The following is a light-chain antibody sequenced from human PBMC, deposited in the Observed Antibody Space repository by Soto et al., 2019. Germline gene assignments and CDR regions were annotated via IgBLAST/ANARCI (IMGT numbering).Light chain of an antibody. Sequence: QSVLTQPASVSGSPGQSITISCTETSSDVGSDNVVSWYQHYPGKAPKLMIYEVTKRPSGVPDRFSGSKSGNTASLTVSGLQADDEADYYCSSYAGNNNYVFGTGTKVTVL. CDR2: EVT. J-gene: IGLJ1*01. CDR1: SSDVGSDNV. CDR3: SSYAGNNNYV. V-gene: IGLV2-8*01.